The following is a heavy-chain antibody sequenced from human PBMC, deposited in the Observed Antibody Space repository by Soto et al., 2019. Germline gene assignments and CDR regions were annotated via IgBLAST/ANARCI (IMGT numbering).Heavy chain of an antibody. D-gene: IGHD6-19*01. CDR1: GGSITSGGYY. CDR2: IYYSGST. V-gene: IGHV4-31*03. J-gene: IGHJ5*02. Sequence: QVQLQESGPGLVRPSETLSLTCTVSGGSITSGGYYWGWIRQRPGKGLEWIGHIYYSGSTSYNPSLKSRVSMSADTSKNRFSMKLSSVTAADTAVYYCARGGWSDNWFVPWGQGILVTVSS. CDR3: ARGGWSDNWFVP.